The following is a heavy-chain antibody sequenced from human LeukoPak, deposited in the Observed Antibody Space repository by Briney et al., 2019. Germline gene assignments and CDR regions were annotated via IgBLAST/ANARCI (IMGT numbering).Heavy chain of an antibody. D-gene: IGHD1-7*01. J-gene: IGHJ4*02. CDR2: ISPSGGST. CDR3: ARESTGTLDY. Sequence: ASVKVSCKAFGYTFTSNYMHWVRQAPGQGPEWMGVISPSGGSTTYAQKFQGRVTLTRDMSTSTDYLELRSLRSDDTAVYYCARESTGTLDYWGQGTLVTVSS. CDR1: GYTFTSNY. V-gene: IGHV1-46*01.